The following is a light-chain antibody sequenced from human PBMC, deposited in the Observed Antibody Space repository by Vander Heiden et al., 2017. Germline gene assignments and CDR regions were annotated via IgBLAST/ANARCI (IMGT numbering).Light chain of an antibody. CDR1: SSNLGSYA. V-gene: IGLV1-44*01. CDR3: AAWDDSLNGRV. Sequence: QSVLTHPPSASGPPGQWVTISCAGTSSNLGSYAVKWSQQLPVTAPNILMYNNYQRPSGVPDRSSGSNSGTSASLAISGLQSEDEADYYCAAWDDSLNGRVFGGGTKLTVL. CDR2: NNY. J-gene: IGLJ3*02.